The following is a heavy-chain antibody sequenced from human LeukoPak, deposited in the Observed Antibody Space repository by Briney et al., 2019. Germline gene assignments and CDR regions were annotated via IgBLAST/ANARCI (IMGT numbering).Heavy chain of an antibody. CDR2: IRYDGSNK. J-gene: IGHJ4*02. CDR3: AKVPVSSSIAARGSVDY. D-gene: IGHD6-6*01. CDR1: GFTFSSYG. Sequence: GGSLRLSCAASGFTFSSYGMHWVRQAPGKGLEWVAFIRYDGSNKYYADSVKGRFTISRDNSKNTLYLQMNSLRAEDTAVYYCAKVPVSSSIAARGSVDYWGQGTLVTVSS. V-gene: IGHV3-30*02.